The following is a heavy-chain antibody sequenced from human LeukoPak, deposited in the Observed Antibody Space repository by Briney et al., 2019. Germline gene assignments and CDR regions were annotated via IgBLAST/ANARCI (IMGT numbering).Heavy chain of an antibody. J-gene: IGHJ4*02. CDR3: AKQRVAGAPFFDY. CDR1: GFSFYSHA. Sequence: GGSLRLSCAAPGFSFYSHAMSWVRQAPGKGLEWVSAISGSGGSTYYADSVKGRFTISRDNSKNTLYLQMNSLRAEDTAVYYCAKQRVAGAPFFDYWGQGTLVTVSS. V-gene: IGHV3-23*01. D-gene: IGHD6-19*01. CDR2: ISGSGGST.